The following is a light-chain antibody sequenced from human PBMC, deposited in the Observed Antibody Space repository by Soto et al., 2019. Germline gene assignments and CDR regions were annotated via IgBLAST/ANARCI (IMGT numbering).Light chain of an antibody. CDR2: GNS. J-gene: IGLJ1*01. CDR3: QSYDSSLSAYV. V-gene: IGLV1-40*01. Sequence: QLVLTQPPSVSGAPGQRVTISCTGSSSNIGAGYDVHWYQQLPGTAPKLLIYGNSNRPSGVPDRFSGSKSGTSASLAITGLQAEDEADYYCQSYDSSLSAYVFGTGNKLTVL. CDR1: SSNIGAGYD.